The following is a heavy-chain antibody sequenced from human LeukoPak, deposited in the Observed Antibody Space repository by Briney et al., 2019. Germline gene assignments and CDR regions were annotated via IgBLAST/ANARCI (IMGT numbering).Heavy chain of an antibody. V-gene: IGHV3-23*01. J-gene: IGHJ4*02. CDR1: GFPISTNG. CDR3: SKDPTDFDSSGQTYFDY. Sequence: GGSLRLSCAAFGFPISTNGMSWVRQAPGKGLEWVSGIVGGDGGTYYADSVKGRFTISRDNSKNTLYLQMNSLKAEDTAIYYCSKDPTDFDSSGQTYFDYWGQGTLVTVSS. CDR2: IVGGDGGT. D-gene: IGHD3-22*01.